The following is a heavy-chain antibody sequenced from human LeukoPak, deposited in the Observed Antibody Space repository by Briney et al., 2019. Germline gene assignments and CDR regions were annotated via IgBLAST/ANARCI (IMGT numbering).Heavy chain of an antibody. D-gene: IGHD3-10*01. CDR3: ARGPSGFGDFNY. J-gene: IGHJ4*02. CDR1: GFTFSSYA. Sequence: GGSLRLSCAASGFTFSSYAMSWVRQAPGKGLEWVSAISGSGGSTYYADSVKGRFTISRDNSKNTLYLQMNSLRAEDTAVYYCARGPSGFGDFNYWGQGTLVTVSS. V-gene: IGHV3-23*01. CDR2: ISGSGGST.